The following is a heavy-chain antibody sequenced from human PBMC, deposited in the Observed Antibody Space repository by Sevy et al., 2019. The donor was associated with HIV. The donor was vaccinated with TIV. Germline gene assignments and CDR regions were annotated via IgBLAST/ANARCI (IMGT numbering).Heavy chain of an antibody. J-gene: IGHJ6*02. CDR1: GFTFINYG. Sequence: GGSQRLSCAASGFTFINYGMYWVRQAPGKGLEWVAFVSSDQSNKYYVESVKGRFTISRDNSKNTLYLQMNSLRPEDRAVYYCARDAQRLPLGELSRIPSAKGGMDVWGQGTAVTVSS. V-gene: IGHV3-33*07. CDR3: ARDAQRLPLGELSRIPSAKGGMDV. D-gene: IGHD3-16*02. CDR2: VSSDQSNK.